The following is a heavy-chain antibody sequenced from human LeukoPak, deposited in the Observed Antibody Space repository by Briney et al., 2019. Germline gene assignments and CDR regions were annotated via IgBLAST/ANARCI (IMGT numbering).Heavy chain of an antibody. Sequence: GGSLRLSCAASTLSVRTDCMTWVRQTAGKGLEWVAVIYGGGSGTTFYADSLKGRFTISRDTSKNTLYLQMNNLRAEDTAVYYCASAVDGTKYYFAYWGQGTLVTISS. D-gene: IGHD6-19*01. CDR1: TLSVRTDC. J-gene: IGHJ4*02. V-gene: IGHV3-53*01. CDR2: IYGGGSGTT. CDR3: ASAVDGTKYYFAY.